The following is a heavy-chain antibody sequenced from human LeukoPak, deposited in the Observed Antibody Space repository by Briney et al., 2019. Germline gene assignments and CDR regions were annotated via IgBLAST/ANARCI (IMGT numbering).Heavy chain of an antibody. J-gene: IGHJ4*02. CDR1: GFTFSSYG. V-gene: IGHV3-21*01. D-gene: IGHD3-10*01. CDR3: ARDDLLWFGELFGVDY. CDR2: ISSSSSYI. Sequence: GGSLRLSCAASGFTFSSYGMHWVRQAPGKGLEWVSSISSSSSYIYYADSVKGRFTISRDNAKNSLYLQMNSLRAEDTAVYYCARDDLLWFGELFGVDYWGQGTLVTVSS.